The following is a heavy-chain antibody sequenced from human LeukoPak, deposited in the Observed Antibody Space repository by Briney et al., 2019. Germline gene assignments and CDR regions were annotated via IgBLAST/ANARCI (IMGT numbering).Heavy chain of an antibody. CDR3: ARVYYSKSIAP. Sequence: GGSLRLSRAASGFTFSDYYMSWIRQAPGKGLEWVSYISSSGSTINYADSVKGRFTISRDNAKNSLHLQMNSLRAEDTAVYFCARVYYSKSIAPWGQGTLVTVSS. D-gene: IGHD4-11*01. J-gene: IGHJ5*02. CDR2: ISSSGSTI. CDR1: GFTFSDYY. V-gene: IGHV3-11*01.